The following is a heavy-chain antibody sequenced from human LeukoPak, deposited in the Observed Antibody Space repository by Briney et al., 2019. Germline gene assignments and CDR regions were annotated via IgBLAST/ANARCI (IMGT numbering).Heavy chain of an antibody. CDR3: ARMVRGVIRGFDP. Sequence: GGSLRLSCAASGFTFSSHAMNWVRQAPGKGLEWVSAISGSGGGTYYADSAKGRFTISRDNSKNMLYLQMNSLRAEDTAVYYCARMVRGVIRGFDPWGQGTLVTVSS. D-gene: IGHD3-10*01. CDR1: GFTFSSHA. V-gene: IGHV3-23*01. CDR2: ISGSGGGT. J-gene: IGHJ5*02.